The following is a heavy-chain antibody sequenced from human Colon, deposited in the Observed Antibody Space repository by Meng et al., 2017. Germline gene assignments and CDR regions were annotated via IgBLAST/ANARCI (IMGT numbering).Heavy chain of an antibody. V-gene: IGHV3-23*01. CDR2: IRGGSSDDT. CDR1: GFTFATYG. CDR3: AKKNTPSTSWFWFDY. Sequence: GGSLRLSCAASGFTFATYGMNCVRQAPGKGLEWVSSIRGGSSDDTYYADSVQGRFAISRDNSKNTLYLQMDSLRAEDTAVYYCAKKNTPSTSWFWFDYWGHGTLVTVSS. D-gene: IGHD6-13*01. J-gene: IGHJ4*01.